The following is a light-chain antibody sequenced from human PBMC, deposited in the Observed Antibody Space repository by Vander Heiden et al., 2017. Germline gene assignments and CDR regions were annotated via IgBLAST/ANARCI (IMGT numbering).Light chain of an antibody. CDR3: RQYYTTPRT. CDR1: QSVLYSSNNKNY. V-gene: IGKV4-1*01. J-gene: IGKJ1*01. CDR2: WAS. Sequence: DIVMTQSPDSLAVSLGERATINCKSSQSVLYSSNNKNYLAWYQQTPGQPPKLLIYWASTRESGVPDRFSGSGSGTDFTLTISSLQAEDVAVYYCRQYYTTPRTFGQGTKVEIK.